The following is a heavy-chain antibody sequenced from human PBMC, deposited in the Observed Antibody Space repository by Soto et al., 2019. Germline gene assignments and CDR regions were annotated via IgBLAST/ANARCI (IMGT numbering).Heavy chain of an antibody. V-gene: IGHV3-43*01. Sequence: EVQLVESGGVVVQPGGSLRLSCAASGFTIDDYTMHWVRQAPGKGLEWVSLISWDGGSTYYADSVKGRFTISRDNSKNSLYLQMNSLRTEDTALYYCAGGYSSSWYGDYYYYGMGVWGQGTTVTVSS. D-gene: IGHD6-13*01. CDR1: GFTIDDYT. J-gene: IGHJ6*02. CDR2: ISWDGGST. CDR3: AGGYSSSWYGDYYYYGMGV.